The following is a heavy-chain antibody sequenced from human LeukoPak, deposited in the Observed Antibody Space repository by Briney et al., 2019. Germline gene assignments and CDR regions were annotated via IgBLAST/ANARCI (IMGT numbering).Heavy chain of an antibody. CDR2: IYYSGST. Sequence: SETLSLTCTVSGGSISSYYWSWIRQPPGKGLEWIGYIYYSGSTNYNPSLKSRVTISVDTSKNQFSLKLSSVTAADTAVYYCARDSPPGGYYDSSGYYAPLDYWGQGTLVTVSS. D-gene: IGHD3-22*01. CDR1: GGSISSYY. CDR3: ARDSPPGGYYDSSGYYAPLDY. J-gene: IGHJ4*02. V-gene: IGHV4-59*01.